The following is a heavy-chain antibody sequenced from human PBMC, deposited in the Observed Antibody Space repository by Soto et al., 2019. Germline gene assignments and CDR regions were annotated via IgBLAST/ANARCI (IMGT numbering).Heavy chain of an antibody. CDR1: GFTFSSYA. D-gene: IGHD2-15*01. Sequence: DVQLLESGGGLVQPGGSLGLSCAASGFTFSSYALSWVRQAPGKGLEWVSSISAGGGGTYYADSVKGRFAISRDNSKNTLYLQMSSLRAEDTAIYYCANEGKDCNGGKCRSWFDPWGQGTLVTVSS. CDR2: ISAGGGGT. J-gene: IGHJ5*02. CDR3: ANEGKDCNGGKCRSWFDP. V-gene: IGHV3-23*01.